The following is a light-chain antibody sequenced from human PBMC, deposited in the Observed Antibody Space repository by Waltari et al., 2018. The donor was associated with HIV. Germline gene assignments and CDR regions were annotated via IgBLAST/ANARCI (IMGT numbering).Light chain of an antibody. V-gene: IGLV2-11*01. Sequence: QSALTQPRSVSGSPGQSVTISCTGTSSDVGGYNYVSWYQQHPGKAPKLMIYDVSKRPSGVADRFSGSKAGNTASLTISGLQAEDEADYYGCSYAGSYTPFYVFGTGTKVTVL. CDR3: CSYAGSYTPFYV. J-gene: IGLJ1*01. CDR1: SSDVGGYNY. CDR2: DVS.